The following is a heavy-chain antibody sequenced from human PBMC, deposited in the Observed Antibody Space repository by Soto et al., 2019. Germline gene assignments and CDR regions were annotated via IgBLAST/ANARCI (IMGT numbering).Heavy chain of an antibody. J-gene: IGHJ4*02. V-gene: IGHV4-34*01. CDR3: AREGPGGICSTSCYLHPRSLDY. D-gene: IGHD2-2*01. CDR2: INHSGST. CDR1: GGSFSGYY. Sequence: SETLSLTCAVYGGSFSGYYWSWIRQPPGKGLEWIGEINHSGSTNYNPSLKSRVTISVDTSKNQFSLKLSSVTAADTAVYYCAREGPGGICSTSCYLHPRSLDYWGQGTLVTVSS.